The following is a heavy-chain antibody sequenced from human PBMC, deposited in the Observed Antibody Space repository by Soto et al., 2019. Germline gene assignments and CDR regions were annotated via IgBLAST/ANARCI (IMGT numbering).Heavy chain of an antibody. CDR1: GGSVSSGSYY. CDR2: IYNSGST. D-gene: IGHD3-10*01. J-gene: IGHJ4*02. V-gene: IGHV4-61*01. CDR3: ASMGYHYGSGSYPLDY. Sequence: PSETLSLTCTVSGGSVSSGSYYWNWIRQPPGKELEWIGLIYNSGSTNYNPSLKSRVTISVDTSKTQFSLTLNSVTAADTAVYYCASMGYHYGSGSYPLDYWGQGTLVTVSS.